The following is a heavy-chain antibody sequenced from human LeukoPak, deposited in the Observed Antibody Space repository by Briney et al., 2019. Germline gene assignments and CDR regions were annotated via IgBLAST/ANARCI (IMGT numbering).Heavy chain of an antibody. V-gene: IGHV4-61*02. CDR2: IHTSGGT. D-gene: IGHD4-17*01. CDR1: GGSISSGSYY. CDR3: AKGTVTTDRYYIDY. Sequence: SQTLSLTCTVSGGSISSGSYYWSWIRQPAGKGPEWIGRIHTSGGTNYNPSLKSRVTISVDTSKNQFSLNLSSVTAADTAVYYCAKGTVTTDRYYIDYWGQGTLVTVSS. J-gene: IGHJ4*02.